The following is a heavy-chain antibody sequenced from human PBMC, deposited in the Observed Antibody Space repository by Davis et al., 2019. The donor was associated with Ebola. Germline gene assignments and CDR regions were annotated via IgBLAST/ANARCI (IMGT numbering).Heavy chain of an antibody. V-gene: IGHV1-2*06. Sequence: ASVKVSCKASGYTFTDYYIHWVRQAGQGLEWMGRINPNGGGTNYAQKFQGRVTVTWDTSISTAYMELSGLRSDDAAVYYCARGELPFDYWGQGTLVTVSS. D-gene: IGHD1-26*01. CDR3: ARGELPFDY. CDR2: INPNGGGT. CDR1: GYTFTDYY. J-gene: IGHJ4*02.